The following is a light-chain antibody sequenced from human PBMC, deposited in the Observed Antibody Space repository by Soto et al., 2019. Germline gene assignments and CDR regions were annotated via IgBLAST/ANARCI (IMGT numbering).Light chain of an antibody. J-gene: IGLJ2*01. V-gene: IGLV1-47*01. Sequence: QSVLTQPPSASGIPGQRVTISCSGSSSNIGGNYVHWYQQFPGMAPKLLIYTNNQRPSGVPDRFSGSKSGTSASLAISGLRSEDEADYYCATWDDSLSSPVFGGGTKLTVL. CDR3: ATWDDSLSSPV. CDR2: TNN. CDR1: SSNIGGNY.